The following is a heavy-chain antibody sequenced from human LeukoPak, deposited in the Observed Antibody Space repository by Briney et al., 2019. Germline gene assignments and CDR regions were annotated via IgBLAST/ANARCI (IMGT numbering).Heavy chain of an antibody. D-gene: IGHD3-22*01. CDR1: GGSISSYY. CDR2: IYYSGST. J-gene: IGHJ4*02. CDR3: ARVTGYMIEDYFDY. Sequence: SETLSLTCTVSGGSISSYYWSWIRQPPGKGLEWIGYIYYSGSTNYNPSLKSRVTISVDTSKNQFSLRLSSATAADTAVYYCARVTGYMIEDYFDYWGQGTLVTVSS. V-gene: IGHV4-59*01.